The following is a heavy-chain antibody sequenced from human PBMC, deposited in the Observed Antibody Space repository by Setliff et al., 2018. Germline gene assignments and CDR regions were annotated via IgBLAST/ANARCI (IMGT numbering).Heavy chain of an antibody. V-gene: IGHV1-2*02. CDR3: ARSGSFGMRYWFDY. D-gene: IGHD1-26*01. CDR1: GNSFTVFY. J-gene: IGHJ4*02. CDR2: ISPHSGDT. Sequence: GASVKVSCKSSGNSFTVFYLHWVRQAPGQGLEWMGWISPHSGDTHYAQKFQSRVRMTRDTSTYAAYLELSGLTSDDTAMYYCARSGSFGMRYWFDYWGQGALVTVSS.